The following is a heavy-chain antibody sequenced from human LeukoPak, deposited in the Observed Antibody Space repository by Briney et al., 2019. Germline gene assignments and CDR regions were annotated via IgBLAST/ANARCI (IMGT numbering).Heavy chain of an antibody. CDR2: IWYDGSNK. CDR1: GFTFSSYG. Sequence: PGGSLRLSCAASGFTFSSYGMHWVRQAPGKGLEWVAVIWYDGSNKYYADSVKGRFTISRDNSKNTLYLQMNSLRVEDTAVYYCAREARDGYNSYFDYWGQGTLVTVSS. CDR3: AREARDGYNSYFDY. V-gene: IGHV3-33*01. D-gene: IGHD5-24*01. J-gene: IGHJ4*02.